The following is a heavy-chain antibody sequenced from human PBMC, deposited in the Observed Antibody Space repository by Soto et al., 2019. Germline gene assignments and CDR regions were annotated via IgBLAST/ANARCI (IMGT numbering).Heavy chain of an antibody. Sequence: SETLSLTCTVSGGSISSNYWTWIRQPPGKGLEWIGYVYNSGSTNYNPSLKSRVTISEDTSKSQFSLKVNSMTAADTAVYYCARYRREAVAGYTLDNWGQGILVTVPQ. V-gene: IGHV4-59*01. CDR1: GGSISSNY. CDR3: ARYRREAVAGYTLDN. D-gene: IGHD6-13*01. CDR2: VYNSGST. J-gene: IGHJ4*02.